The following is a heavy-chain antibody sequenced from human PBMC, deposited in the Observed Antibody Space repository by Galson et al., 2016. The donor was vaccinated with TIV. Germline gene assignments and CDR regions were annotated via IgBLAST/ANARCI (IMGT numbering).Heavy chain of an antibody. CDR2: VNVGTGDT. Sequence: SVKVSCKASGYTFENYAIQWVRQAPGQRLEWMAWVNVGTGDTRYSQKFQGAVTVTRDTSASTACMELSSLKSEYTAVYYCARGDAISGYYYHFDYWGHGTLVTVSS. CDR1: GYTFENYA. CDR3: ARGDAISGYYYHFDY. J-gene: IGHJ4*01. D-gene: IGHD3-22*01. V-gene: IGHV1-3*01.